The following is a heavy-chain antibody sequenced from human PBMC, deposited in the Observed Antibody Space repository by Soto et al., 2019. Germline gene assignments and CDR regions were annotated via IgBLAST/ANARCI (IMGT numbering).Heavy chain of an antibody. J-gene: IGHJ3*02. CDR1: GFTFSSYW. CDR3: ASLTYYYDSSGWDAFDI. Sequence: GGSLRLSCAASGFTFSSYWMSWVRQAPGKGLEWVANIKQDGSEKYYVDSVKGRFTISRDNAKNSLYLQMNSLRAEDTAVYYCASLTYYYDSSGWDAFDIWGQGTMVTVSS. CDR2: IKQDGSEK. V-gene: IGHV3-7*01. D-gene: IGHD3-22*01.